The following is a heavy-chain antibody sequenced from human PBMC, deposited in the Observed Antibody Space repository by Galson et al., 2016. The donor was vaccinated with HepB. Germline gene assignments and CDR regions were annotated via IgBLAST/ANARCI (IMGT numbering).Heavy chain of an antibody. CDR3: ARGGYCSTDACYFYDALDV. Sequence: SVKASCKASGYIFTHFYIHWVRQAPGQGLEWMGTINPSAGRANYAQKFQGRVSMTSDTSTDTVYMEHNSLSPEDAAVYYCARGGYCSTDACYFYDALDVWGQGTTITVSS. J-gene: IGHJ6*02. D-gene: IGHD2-2*01. CDR2: INPSAGRA. V-gene: IGHV1-46*01. CDR1: GYIFTHFY.